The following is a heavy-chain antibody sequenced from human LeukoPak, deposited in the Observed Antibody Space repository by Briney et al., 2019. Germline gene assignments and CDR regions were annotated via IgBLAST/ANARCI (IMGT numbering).Heavy chain of an antibody. Sequence: GGSLRLSCAASGFSFSNYWMHWVRQAPGKGLVWVSRINYDGSSTNYADSVKGRFTISRDNAKNTLYIQMNSLRAEDTAVCNCARDSQVGPWGQGTLVTVSS. CDR1: GFSFSNYW. CDR2: INYDGSST. V-gene: IGHV3-74*01. CDR3: ARDSQVGP. J-gene: IGHJ5*02.